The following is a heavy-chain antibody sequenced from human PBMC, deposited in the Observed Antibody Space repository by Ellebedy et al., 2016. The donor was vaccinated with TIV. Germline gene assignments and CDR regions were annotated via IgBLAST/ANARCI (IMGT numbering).Heavy chain of an antibody. J-gene: IGHJ4*02. V-gene: IGHV3-7*03. CDR1: GLTFSNNA. Sequence: GESLKISCAASGLTFSNNAMSWVRQAPGKGLEWVANIHQDGSDKHYVDSVKGRFTISRDNAKNSLYLQMNSLRAEDTAVYYCAQRGADYWGQGTPVTVSS. CDR3: AQRGADY. CDR2: IHQDGSDK. D-gene: IGHD3-16*01.